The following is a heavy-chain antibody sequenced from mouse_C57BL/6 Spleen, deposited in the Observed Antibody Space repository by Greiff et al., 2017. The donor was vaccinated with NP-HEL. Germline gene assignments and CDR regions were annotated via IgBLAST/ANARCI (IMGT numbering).Heavy chain of an antibody. CDR3: ARNWDDDWFAY. CDR1: GYTFTDYN. Sequence: VQLQQSGPELVKPGASVKMSCKASGYTFTDYNMHWVKQSHGKSLEWIGYINPNNGGTSYNQKFKGKATLTVNKSSSTAYMALRSLTSEDSAVYYCARNWDDDWFAYWGQGTLVTVSA. CDR2: INPNNGGT. D-gene: IGHD4-1*01. J-gene: IGHJ3*01. V-gene: IGHV1-22*01.